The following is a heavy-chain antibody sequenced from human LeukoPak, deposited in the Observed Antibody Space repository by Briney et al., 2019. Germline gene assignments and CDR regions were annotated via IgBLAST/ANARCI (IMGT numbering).Heavy chain of an antibody. D-gene: IGHD6-6*01. Sequence: ASVKVSCKASGYTFTGYYMHWVRQASGQGLEWMGWINPNSGGTNYAQKFQGRVTMTRDTSISTAYMELSRLRSDDTAVYYCARTIAARLPPPYGMDVWGQGTTVTVSS. CDR2: INPNSGGT. CDR1: GYTFTGYY. V-gene: IGHV1-2*02. J-gene: IGHJ6*02. CDR3: ARTIAARLPPPYGMDV.